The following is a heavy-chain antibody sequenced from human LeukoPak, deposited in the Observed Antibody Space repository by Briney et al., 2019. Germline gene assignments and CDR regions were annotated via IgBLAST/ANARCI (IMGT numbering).Heavy chain of an antibody. CDR1: GDSISNYY. D-gene: IGHD1-1*01. V-gene: IGHV4-59*01. CDR3: ATRPPGQQWAPYFDY. J-gene: IGHJ4*02. CDR2: IYYSGST. Sequence: PSETLSLTCTVSGDSISNYYWSWIRQPPEKGVEWIGYIYYSGSTNYNPSLKSRVTMSMDTSKNQLSLKLTSVTAADTAVYFCATRPPGQQWAPYFDYWGQGSLVTVSS.